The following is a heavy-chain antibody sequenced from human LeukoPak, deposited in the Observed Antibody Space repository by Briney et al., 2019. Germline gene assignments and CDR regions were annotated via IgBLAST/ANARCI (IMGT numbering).Heavy chain of an antibody. CDR2: ITGSSTWT. CDR3: ARELVSSGTGYFDL. Sequence: GGSLRLSCEASGFTFGIFGMTWVRQAPGKGLQWVSGITGSSTWTYYAASVKGRFTVSRDNSQNTLHLQMNSLRADDTAVYYCARELVSSGTGYFDLWGRGTLVTVSS. D-gene: IGHD3-10*02. J-gene: IGHJ2*01. V-gene: IGHV3-23*01. CDR1: GFTFGIFG.